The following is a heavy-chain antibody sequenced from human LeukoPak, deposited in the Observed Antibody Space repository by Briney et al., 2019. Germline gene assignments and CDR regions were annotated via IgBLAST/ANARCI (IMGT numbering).Heavy chain of an antibody. CDR2: IDHSGST. CDR1: VGSFSGYY. CDR3: ARRSWSYWYFDL. V-gene: IGHV4-34*01. J-gene: IGHJ2*01. Sequence: SETLSLTCAVYVGSFSGYYWSWIRQPPGKGLEWIGEIDHSGSTNYNPSLKSRVTISVDTSKNQFSLKLSSVTAADTAVYYCARRSWSYWYFDLWGRGTLVTVSS. D-gene: IGHD6-13*01.